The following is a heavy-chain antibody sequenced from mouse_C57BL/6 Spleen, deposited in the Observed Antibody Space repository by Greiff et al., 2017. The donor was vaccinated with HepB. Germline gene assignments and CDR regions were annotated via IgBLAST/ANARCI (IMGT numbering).Heavy chain of an antibody. CDR3: ARRGIYSNAWFAY. CDR2: ISSGSSTI. J-gene: IGHJ3*01. CDR1: GFTFSDYG. D-gene: IGHD2-5*01. Sequence: EVHLVESGGGLVKPGGSLKLSCAASGFTFSDYGMHWVRQAPEKGLEWVAYISSGSSTIYYADTVKGRFTISRDNATNTLFLQMTSLRSEDTAVYYCARRGIYSNAWFAYWGQGTLVTVSA. V-gene: IGHV5-17*01.